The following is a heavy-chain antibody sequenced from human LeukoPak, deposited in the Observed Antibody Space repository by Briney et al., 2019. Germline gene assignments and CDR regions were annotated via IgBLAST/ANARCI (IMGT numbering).Heavy chain of an antibody. D-gene: IGHD3-22*01. CDR1: GFTFSSYS. CDR3: AGSYYYDSSGYYYVLDY. V-gene: IGHV3-21*01. Sequence: GGSLRLSCAASGFTFSSYSMNWVRQAPGKGLEWVSSISSSSSYIYYADSVKGRFTISRDNAKNSLYLQMNSLRAGDTAVYYCAGSYYYDSSGYYYVLDYWGQGTLVTVSS. J-gene: IGHJ4*02. CDR2: ISSSSSYI.